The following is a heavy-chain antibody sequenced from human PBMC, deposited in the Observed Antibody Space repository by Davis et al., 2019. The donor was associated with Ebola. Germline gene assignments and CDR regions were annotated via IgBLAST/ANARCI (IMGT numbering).Heavy chain of an antibody. Sequence: GESLKISCAASGFTVSSNYMSWVRQAPGKGLEWVSVIYSGGSTYYADSVKGRFTISRDNSKNTLYLQMNSLRAEDTAVYYCARDREDIYYYYYGMDVWGQGTTVTVSS. D-gene: IGHD2-15*01. CDR2: IYSGGST. CDR1: GFTVSSNY. J-gene: IGHJ6*02. V-gene: IGHV3-53*01. CDR3: ARDREDIYYYYYGMDV.